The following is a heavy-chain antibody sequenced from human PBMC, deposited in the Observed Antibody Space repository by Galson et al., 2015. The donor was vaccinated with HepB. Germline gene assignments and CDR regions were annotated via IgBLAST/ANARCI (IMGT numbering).Heavy chain of an antibody. D-gene: IGHD2-15*01. V-gene: IGHV3-48*01. CDR2: ISSSSSTI. CDR1: GFTFNNYS. J-gene: IGHJ5*02. Sequence: SLRLSCAASGFTFNNYSMNWVRQAPGKGLEWVSYISSSSSTIYYADSVKGRFTISRDNAKNSLYLQMSSLRAEDTAVYYCARGIVVVVAATPGSSWFDPWGQGTLVTVSS. CDR3: ARGIVVVVAATPGSSWFDP.